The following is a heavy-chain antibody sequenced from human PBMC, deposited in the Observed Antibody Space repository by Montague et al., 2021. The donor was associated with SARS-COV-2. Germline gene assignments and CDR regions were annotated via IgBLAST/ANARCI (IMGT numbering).Heavy chain of an antibody. CDR3: ARDRSYYDILTGYYTICYFDY. CDR2: ISSSGSTI. J-gene: IGHJ4*02. Sequence: SLRLSCAASGFTFSSYEMNWVRQAPGKGLEWASYISSSGSTIYYADSVKGRLTISRDNAKNSLYLQMNSLRAEDTAVYYCARDRSYYDILTGYYTICYFDYWGQGTLVTVSS. V-gene: IGHV3-48*03. D-gene: IGHD3-9*01. CDR1: GFTFSSYE.